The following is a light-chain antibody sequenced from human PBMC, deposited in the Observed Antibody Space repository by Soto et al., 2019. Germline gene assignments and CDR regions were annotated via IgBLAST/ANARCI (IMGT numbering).Light chain of an antibody. Sequence: QSALTQPPSASGSPGQSVTISCTGTSSDVGGYNYVSWYQQHPGKAPKVMIYEVSKRPSGVPDRFSGSKSGNTASLTVSGLQAEDEADYYCSSYAGSNNLGVFGTWTKLTVL. J-gene: IGLJ1*01. V-gene: IGLV2-8*01. CDR2: EVS. CDR1: SSDVGGYNY. CDR3: SSYAGSNNLGV.